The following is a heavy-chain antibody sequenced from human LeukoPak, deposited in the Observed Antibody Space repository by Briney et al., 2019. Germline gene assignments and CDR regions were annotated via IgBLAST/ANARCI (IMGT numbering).Heavy chain of an antibody. J-gene: IGHJ5*02. V-gene: IGHV3-11*01. Sequence: GGSLRHSCAASGFTFSDYYMSWIRQAPGKGLEWVSYISSSGSTIYYADSVKGRFTISRDNAKNSLYLQMNSLRAEDTAVYYCARDAQQLAYGDNWFDPWGQGTLVTVSS. CDR1: GFTFSDYY. D-gene: IGHD6-13*01. CDR2: ISSSGSTI. CDR3: ARDAQQLAYGDNWFDP.